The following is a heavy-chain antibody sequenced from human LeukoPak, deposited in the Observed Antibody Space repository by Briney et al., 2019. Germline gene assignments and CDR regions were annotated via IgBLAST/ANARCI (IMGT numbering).Heavy chain of an antibody. J-gene: IGHJ4*02. Sequence: PSETLSLTCAVSGGSISSGGYSWSWIRQPPGKGLEWIGYIYHSGSTYYNPSLKSRVPISVDRSNNQFSLTLSSVTAADTAVYYCARAWGIVATRVSIVFAYWGQGTLVTVSS. CDR1: GGSISSGGYS. CDR2: IYHSGST. V-gene: IGHV4-30-2*01. CDR3: ARAWGIVATRVSIVFAY. D-gene: IGHD5-12*01.